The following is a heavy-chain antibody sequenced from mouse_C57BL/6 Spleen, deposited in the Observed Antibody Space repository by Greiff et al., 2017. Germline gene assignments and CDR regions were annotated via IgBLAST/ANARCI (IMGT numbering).Heavy chain of an antibody. CDR1: GYTFTSYW. CDR2: IYPGSGST. CDR3: ARRGGGDYDGGCAY. D-gene: IGHD2-4*01. Sequence: QVQLQQPGAELVKPGASVKMSCKASGYTFTSYWITWVKQRPGQGLEWIGDIYPGSGSTNYNEKFKSKATLTVDTSSSTAYMQLSSLTSEDSAVYYCARRGGGDYDGGCAYWGQGTLVTVSA. J-gene: IGHJ3*01. V-gene: IGHV1-55*01.